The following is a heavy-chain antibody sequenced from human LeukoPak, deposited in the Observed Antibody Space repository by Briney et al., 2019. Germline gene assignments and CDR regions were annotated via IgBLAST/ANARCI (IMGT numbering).Heavy chain of an antibody. CDR3: ARVFDSPVWPYYYYYMDV. CDR2: IYTSGST. CDR1: GGSISSYY. Sequence: PSETLSLTCTVSGGSISSYYWSWIRQPTGKGLEWIGRIYTSGSTNYNPSLKSRVTMSVDTSKNQFSLKLSSVTAADTAVYYCARVFDSPVWPYYYYYMDVWGKGTTGTVSS. V-gene: IGHV4-4*07. D-gene: IGHD3-10*02. J-gene: IGHJ6*03.